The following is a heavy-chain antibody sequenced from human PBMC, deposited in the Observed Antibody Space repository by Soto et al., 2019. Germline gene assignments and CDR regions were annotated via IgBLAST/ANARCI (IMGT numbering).Heavy chain of an antibody. Sequence: PSETLSLTCTVSGGSISSGDYYWSWIRQPPGKGLEWIGYIYYSGSTYYNPSLKSRVTISVDTSKNQFSLKLSSVTAADTAVYYCAKSGSHIWTRGYFDSWGQGTLVTVSS. CDR1: GGSISSGDYY. CDR2: IYYSGST. J-gene: IGHJ4*02. CDR3: AKSGSHIWTRGYFDS. V-gene: IGHV4-30-4*01. D-gene: IGHD1-1*01.